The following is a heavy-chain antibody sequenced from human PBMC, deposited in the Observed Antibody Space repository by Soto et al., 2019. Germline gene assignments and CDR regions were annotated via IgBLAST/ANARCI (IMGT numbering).Heavy chain of an antibody. Sequence: GESLKISCKGSGYSFTSYWIGWVRQMPVKGLEWMGIIYPGDSDTRYSPSFQGQVTISADKSISTAYPQWSSLKASDTAMYYCASNSGYDPTYYDYYGRDVWGEGTTVTVS. CDR1: GYSFTSYW. V-gene: IGHV5-51*01. J-gene: IGHJ6*02. CDR2: IYPGDSDT. D-gene: IGHD5-12*01. CDR3: ASNSGYDPTYYDYYGRDV.